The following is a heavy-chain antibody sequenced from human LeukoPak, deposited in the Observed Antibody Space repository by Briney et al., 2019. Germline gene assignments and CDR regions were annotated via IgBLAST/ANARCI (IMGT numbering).Heavy chain of an antibody. V-gene: IGHV3-9*01. J-gene: IGHJ4*02. D-gene: IGHD5-24*01. CDR3: AKGAGAGDGYNFDY. CDR1: GFTFDDYA. CDR2: ISWNSGSI. Sequence: PGGSLRLSCAASGFTFDDYAMHWVRQAPGKGLEWVSGISWNSGSIGYADSVKGRFTISRDNAKNSLYLQMNSLRAEDTALYYCAKGAGAGDGYNFDYWGQGTLVTVSS.